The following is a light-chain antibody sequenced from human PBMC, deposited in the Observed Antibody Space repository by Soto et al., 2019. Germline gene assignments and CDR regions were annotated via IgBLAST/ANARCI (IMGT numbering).Light chain of an antibody. Sequence: QSVLTQPPSVSGAPGQWVTISCTGSSSNIGAGYDVHWYQQLPGTAPKLLIYVNNNRPSGVPDRFSGSKSGTSASLAITGLQAEDEADYYCHSYDSNLSVVFGGGTKLTVL. CDR1: SSNIGAGYD. J-gene: IGLJ2*01. V-gene: IGLV1-40*01. CDR3: HSYDSNLSVV. CDR2: VNN.